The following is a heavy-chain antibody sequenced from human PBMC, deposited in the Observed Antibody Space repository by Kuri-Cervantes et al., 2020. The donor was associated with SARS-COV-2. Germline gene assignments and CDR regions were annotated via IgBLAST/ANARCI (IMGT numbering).Heavy chain of an antibody. V-gene: IGHV5-51*01. D-gene: IGHD3-22*01. Sequence: ASVKVSCKVSGGTLRSYAITWVRQMPGKGLEWMGIIYPGDSDTRYSPSFQGQVTISADKSISTAYLQWSSLKASDTAMYYCARQKFHYYDSSGYQGATDYWGQGTLVTVSS. J-gene: IGHJ4*02. CDR3: ARQKFHYYDSSGYQGATDY. CDR1: GGTLRSYA. CDR2: IYPGDSDT.